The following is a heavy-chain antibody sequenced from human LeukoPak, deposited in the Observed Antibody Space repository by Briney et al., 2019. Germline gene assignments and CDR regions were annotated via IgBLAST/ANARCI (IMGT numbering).Heavy chain of an antibody. CDR1: GYSISSGYY. D-gene: IGHD4-17*01. Sequence: PSETLSLTCTVSGYSISSGYYWGWIRQPPGKGLEWIGSIYHSGSTYYSPSLKSRVTISVDTSKNQFSLKLSSVTAADTAVYYCARSTVRFLRPFFDPWGQGTLVTVSS. CDR3: ARSTVRFLRPFFDP. CDR2: IYHSGST. J-gene: IGHJ5*02. V-gene: IGHV4-38-2*02.